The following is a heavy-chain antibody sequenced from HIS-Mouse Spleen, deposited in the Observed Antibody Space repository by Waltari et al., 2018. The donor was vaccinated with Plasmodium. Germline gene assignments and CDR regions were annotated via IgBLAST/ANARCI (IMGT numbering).Heavy chain of an antibody. CDR3: AKDRRSSSWYVDY. J-gene: IGHJ4*02. CDR1: GFTFSSYG. Sequence: QVQLVESGGGVVQPGRSLRLSCAASGFTFSSYGMHWVRQAPGKGLEWVAFISYDGSNKYYAASVKGRFTISRDNSKNTLYLQMNSLRAEDTAVYYCAKDRRSSSWYVDYWGQGTLVTVSS. D-gene: IGHD6-13*01. CDR2: ISYDGSNK. V-gene: IGHV3-30*18.